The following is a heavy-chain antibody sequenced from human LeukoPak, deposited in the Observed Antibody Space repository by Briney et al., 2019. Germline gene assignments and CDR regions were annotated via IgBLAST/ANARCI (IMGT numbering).Heavy chain of an antibody. CDR1: GFTFNTYS. Sequence: QSGGSLRLSCAASGFTFNTYSMNWVRQAPGKGLEWVSYIDSSSGIIFYADSVKGRFTISRDNAKNSLYLQMNSLRAEDTAVYYCARTPVVRFLELGVDYWGQGTLVTVSS. V-gene: IGHV3-48*01. CDR2: IDSSSGII. J-gene: IGHJ4*02. CDR3: ARTPVVRFLELGVDY. D-gene: IGHD3-3*01.